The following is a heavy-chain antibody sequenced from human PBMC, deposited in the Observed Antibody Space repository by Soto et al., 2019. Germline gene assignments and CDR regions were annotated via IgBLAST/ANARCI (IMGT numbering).Heavy chain of an antibody. J-gene: IGHJ4*02. Sequence: SETLSLTCAVYGGSFSGYYWSWIRQPPEKGLEWIGEINHSGITIYNPSLKSRVTISLYTSKNQFSLKLSSLTAADTVVYYCAREGILTGYYRRSGFDYWGQGTLVTVSS. D-gene: IGHD3-9*01. V-gene: IGHV4-34*01. CDR1: GGSFSGYY. CDR2: INHSGIT. CDR3: AREGILTGYYRRSGFDY.